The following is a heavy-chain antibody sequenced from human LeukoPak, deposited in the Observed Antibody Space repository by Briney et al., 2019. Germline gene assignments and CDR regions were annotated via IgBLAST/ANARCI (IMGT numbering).Heavy chain of an antibody. D-gene: IGHD2/OR15-2a*01. J-gene: IGHJ4*02. CDR2: ISDRGDKT. Sequence: GGSLRLSCAAFTTFAMSWVRQAPGRGLEWVSVISDRGDKTHYADSVRGRFTISRDNSKKTVFLQMNGLRVDDTAVYFCAKVFYTSSFDFSGQGILVTVPP. CDR3: AKVFYTSSFDF. CDR1: TTFA. V-gene: IGHV3-23*01.